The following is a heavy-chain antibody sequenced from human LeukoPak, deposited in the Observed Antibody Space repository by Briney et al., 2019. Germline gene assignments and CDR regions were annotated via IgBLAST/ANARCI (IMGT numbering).Heavy chain of an antibody. Sequence: PGGSLRLSCAASGFTFSSYGMQWVSQDPGKGLECGAVIWYDGSNKYYADSVKGRFTISRDNSKNTLYLQMNSLRAEDTAVCYCARDRIAVAGTENWFDPWGQGTLVTVSS. CDR3: ARDRIAVAGTENWFDP. J-gene: IGHJ5*02. D-gene: IGHD6-19*01. CDR2: IWYDGSNK. V-gene: IGHV3-33*01. CDR1: GFTFSSYG.